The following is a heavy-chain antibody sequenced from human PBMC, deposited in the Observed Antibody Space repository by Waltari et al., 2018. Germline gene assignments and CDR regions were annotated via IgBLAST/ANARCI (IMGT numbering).Heavy chain of an antibody. V-gene: IGHV4-34*01. D-gene: IGHD6-13*01. CDR1: GGSFSGYY. CDR3: ARPQQLVFGAAFDI. Sequence: QVQLQQWGAGLLKPSETLSLTCAVYGGSFSGYYWSWIRQPPGKGLEWIGEINHSGSTNHNPALNSRVTISVDTSKNQFSLKLSSVTAADTAVYYCARPQQLVFGAAFDIWGQGTMVTVSS. J-gene: IGHJ3*02. CDR2: INHSGST.